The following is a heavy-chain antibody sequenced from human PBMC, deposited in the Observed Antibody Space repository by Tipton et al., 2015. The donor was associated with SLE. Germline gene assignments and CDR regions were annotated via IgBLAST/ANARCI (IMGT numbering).Heavy chain of an antibody. CDR3: ARGGFGTVFYYYYMDV. V-gene: IGHV4-4*08. Sequence: TLSLTCTVSGGSIRSYYWNWLRQSPGKGLEWIGYIYTSGSTNYNPSLKSRVTISVDPSKHQFSLKVSSVTAADTAVYYCARGGFGTVFYYYYMDVWGKGTTVTVSS. J-gene: IGHJ6*03. CDR1: GGSIRSYY. CDR2: IYTSGST. D-gene: IGHD6-13*01.